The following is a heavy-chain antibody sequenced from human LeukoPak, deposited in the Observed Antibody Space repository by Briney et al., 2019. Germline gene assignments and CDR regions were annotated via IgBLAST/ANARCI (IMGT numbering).Heavy chain of an antibody. D-gene: IGHD2-15*01. CDR2: TSTTGDTT. CDR1: GFTFSNYA. Sequence: GGSLRLSCAASGFTFSNYAMSWVRQAPGKGLEWVSATSTTGDTTYYADSVKGRFTISRDNSRNTLYLQMNSLRVEDTAVYYCAKAASLIETAAVAFDRWGQGTLVTVSS. CDR3: AKAASLIETAAVAFDR. J-gene: IGHJ5*02. V-gene: IGHV3-23*01.